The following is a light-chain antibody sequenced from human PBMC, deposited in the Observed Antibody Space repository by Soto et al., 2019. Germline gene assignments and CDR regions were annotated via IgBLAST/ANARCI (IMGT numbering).Light chain of an antibody. J-gene: IGLJ1*01. Sequence: QSVLTQPASVSGSPGQSITISCTGTSSDVGGYSYVSWYQHHPGKAPKLMIYEVSNRPSGVSNRFSGSKSGNTASLAIPGLQAEEEADYYCCSYTSSSTLDVFGTGTKVTVL. CDR1: SSDVGGYSY. CDR3: CSYTSSSTLDV. V-gene: IGLV2-14*01. CDR2: EVS.